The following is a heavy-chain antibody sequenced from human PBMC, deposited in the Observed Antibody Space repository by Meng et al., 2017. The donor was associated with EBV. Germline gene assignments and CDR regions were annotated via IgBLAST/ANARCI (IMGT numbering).Heavy chain of an antibody. V-gene: IGHV4-61*01. CDR3: ARGDYTNYPRWFDP. CDR1: GGSVNNESYY. J-gene: IGHJ5*02. CDR2: IYYTGST. D-gene: IGHD4-11*01. Sequence: QVQLQESGPGLVKPSEXLSLTCTVSGGSVNNESYYWGWIRQPPGKGLEYIGYIYYTGSTNYNSSLKSRVTISLDKSKNQFSLKLTSLTAADTAIYYCARGDYTNYPRWFDPWGQGTLVTSPQ.